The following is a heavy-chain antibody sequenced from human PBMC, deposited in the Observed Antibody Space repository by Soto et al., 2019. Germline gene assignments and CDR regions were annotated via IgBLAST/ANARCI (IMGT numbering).Heavy chain of an antibody. Sequence: PSETLSLTCAVSGGSISSGGYSWSWIRQPPGKGLEWIGYMYHSGSTYYNPSLKSRVTISIDRSKNQFSLKLSSVAAADTAVYYCARLYGLDAFDIWGQGTMVTVSS. CDR1: GGSISSGGYS. CDR3: ARLYGLDAFDI. D-gene: IGHD3-16*02. V-gene: IGHV4-30-2*01. CDR2: MYHSGST. J-gene: IGHJ3*02.